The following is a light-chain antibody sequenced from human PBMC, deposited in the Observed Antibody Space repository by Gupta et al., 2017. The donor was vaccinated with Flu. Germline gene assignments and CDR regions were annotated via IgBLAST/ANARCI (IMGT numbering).Light chain of an antibody. J-gene: IGKJ4*01. CDR3: QHRGDWPPFT. CDR1: QTISTY. V-gene: IGKV3-11*01. CDR2: DAS. Sequence: VLTQSPATLSLSPGERATLSCRASQTISTYLAWYQQKPGQAPRLLIYDASSSVTGIPARFSGSGLGIDFTLTISSRQPEDFAVYLCQHRGDWPPFTFGGGTKVDIK.